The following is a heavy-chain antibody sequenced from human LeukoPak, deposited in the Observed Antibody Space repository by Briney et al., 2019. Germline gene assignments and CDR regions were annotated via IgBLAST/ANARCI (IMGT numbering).Heavy chain of an antibody. D-gene: IGHD3-22*01. CDR1: GGSISSYY. V-gene: IGHV4-4*09. CDR3: ASGASSGYSPDWFDP. J-gene: IGHJ5*02. CDR2: IYTSGST. Sequence: SETLSLTCTVSGGSISSYYWSWIRQPPGKGLEWIGYIYTSGSTNYNPSLKSRVTISVDTSKNQFSLKLSSVTAADTAVYYCASGASSGYSPDWFDPWGQGTLVTVSS.